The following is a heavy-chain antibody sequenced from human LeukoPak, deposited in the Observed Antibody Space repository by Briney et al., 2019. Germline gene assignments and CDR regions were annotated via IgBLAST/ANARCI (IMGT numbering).Heavy chain of an antibody. D-gene: IGHD3-9*01. J-gene: IGHJ3*02. CDR3: ASLNHYDILTGYYFAFDI. CDR2: IIPIFGTA. Sequence: SVKVSCKASGGTFSSDAISWVRQAPGQELEWMGRIIPIFGTANYAQKFQGRVTITTDESTSTAYMELSSLRSEDTAVYYCASLNHYDILTGYYFAFDIWGQGTMVTVSS. CDR1: GGTFSSDA. V-gene: IGHV1-69*05.